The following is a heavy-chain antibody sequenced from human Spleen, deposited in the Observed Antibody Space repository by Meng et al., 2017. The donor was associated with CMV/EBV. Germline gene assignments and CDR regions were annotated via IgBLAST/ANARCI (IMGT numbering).Heavy chain of an antibody. CDR1: GFTFSSYS. Sequence: GESLRISCAASGFTFSSYSMNWVRQAPGKGLEWVSSISSSSSYIYYADSVKGRFTISRDNAKNSLYLHMNSLRAEDTAVYYCARDRDFVPQRGYYDMDVWGQGTTVTVSS. J-gene: IGHJ6*02. CDR3: ARDRDFVPQRGYYDMDV. V-gene: IGHV3-21*01. CDR2: ISSSSSYI. D-gene: IGHD3-10*02.